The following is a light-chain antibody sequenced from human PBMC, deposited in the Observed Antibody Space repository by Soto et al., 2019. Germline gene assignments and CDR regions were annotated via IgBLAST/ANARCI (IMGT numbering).Light chain of an antibody. CDR2: DVS. J-gene: IGKJ2*01. V-gene: IGKV3-15*01. CDR1: QSIRYN. Sequence: EIVMTQSPATLSVSPGESATLSCRARQSIRYNLAWYQQRPGQSPRLLIYDVSTRATGIPARFRGSGSATEFTLTISSLQSEDFAVYYCHQYSDHMYTFGQGTKLVIK. CDR3: HQYSDHMYT.